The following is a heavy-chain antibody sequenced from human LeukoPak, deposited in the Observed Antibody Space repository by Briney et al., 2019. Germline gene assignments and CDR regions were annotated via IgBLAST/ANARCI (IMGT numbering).Heavy chain of an antibody. CDR2: ISSSSSSYI. V-gene: IGHV3-21*01. J-gene: IGHJ3*02. D-gene: IGHD2-2*01. CDR1: GFTFSSYS. CDR3: ARFPTGYCSSTSCYDAFDI. Sequence: GGSLRLSCAASGFTFSSYSMNWVRQAPGKGLEWVSSISSSSSSYIYYADSVKGRFTISRDNAKNSLYLQMNSLRAEDTAVYYCARFPTGYCSSTSCYDAFDIWGQGTMVTVSS.